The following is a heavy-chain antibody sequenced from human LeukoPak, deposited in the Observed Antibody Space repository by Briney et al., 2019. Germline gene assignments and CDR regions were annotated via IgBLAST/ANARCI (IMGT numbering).Heavy chain of an antibody. Sequence: PGGSLRLSCAASGFTVSSNYMSWVRQAPRKGLERVSDIYSGGSTYYADAVKGQFTISKHNSKNTLSLQMNSLRAEDTAVYYCVSSSSGYYYYFGMDVWGQGTTVTVSS. D-gene: IGHD6-6*01. V-gene: IGHV3-53*04. J-gene: IGHJ6*02. CDR1: GFTVSSNY. CDR2: IYSGGST. CDR3: VSSSSGYYYYFGMDV.